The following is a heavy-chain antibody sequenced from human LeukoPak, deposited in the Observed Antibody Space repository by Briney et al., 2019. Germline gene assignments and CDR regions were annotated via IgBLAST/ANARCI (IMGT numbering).Heavy chain of an antibody. CDR3: ARDGYCSGGSCYSEISGDAFDI. V-gene: IGHV3-30*04. J-gene: IGHJ3*02. CDR1: GFTFSSHA. D-gene: IGHD2-15*01. CDR2: MSYDGSNK. Sequence: GRSLRLSCAASGFTFSSHAMHWVRQAPGKGLEWVAVMSYDGSNKYYADSVKGRFTISRDNSKNTLYLQMNSLRAEDTAVYYCARDGYCSGGSCYSEISGDAFDIWGQGTMVTVSS.